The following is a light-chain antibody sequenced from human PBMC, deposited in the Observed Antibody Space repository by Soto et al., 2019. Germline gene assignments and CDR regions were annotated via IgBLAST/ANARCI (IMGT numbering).Light chain of an antibody. CDR1: SSDVGGYNY. Sequence: QSALTQPPSASGSPGQSVTISCTGTSSDVGGYNYVSWYQQHPGKAPKLMIYEVSKRPSGVPDRFSGSKSGNTASLTVSGLQDEDEADYYCRSYAGSNTVVFGGGTKLTVL. J-gene: IGLJ2*01. CDR2: EVS. CDR3: RSYAGSNTVV. V-gene: IGLV2-8*01.